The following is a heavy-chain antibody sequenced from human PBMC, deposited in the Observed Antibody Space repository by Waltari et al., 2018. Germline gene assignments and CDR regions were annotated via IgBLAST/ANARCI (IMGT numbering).Heavy chain of an antibody. D-gene: IGHD4-17*01. Sequence: IPIFGTANYAQKFQGRVTITADESTSTAYMERNSLRAEDTAVYYCAKSPAGDYFLLDYWGQGTLVTVSS. V-gene: IGHV1-69*01. CDR3: AKSPAGDYFLLDY. J-gene: IGHJ4*02. CDR2: IPIFGTA.